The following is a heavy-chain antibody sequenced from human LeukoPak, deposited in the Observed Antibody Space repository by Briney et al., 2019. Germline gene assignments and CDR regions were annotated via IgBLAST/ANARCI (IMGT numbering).Heavy chain of an antibody. J-gene: IGHJ4*02. CDR3: ARDRSSTAAPSLPY. D-gene: IGHD6-13*01. CDR1: GFTFSSYG. V-gene: IGHV3-48*02. Sequence: GGSLRLSCAASGFTFSSYGMNWVRQAPGKGLEWVSYISGGGGTTYYADSVKGRFTISRDNAKNSLYLQMNTLRDEGTADYYCARDRSSTAAPSLPYWGQGTLVTVSS. CDR2: ISGGGGTT.